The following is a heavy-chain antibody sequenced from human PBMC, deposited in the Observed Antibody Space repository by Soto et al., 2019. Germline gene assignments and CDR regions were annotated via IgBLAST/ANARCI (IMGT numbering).Heavy chain of an antibody. CDR1: GGSIGTYF. CDR2: TYYSGTT. V-gene: IGHV4-59*08. CDR3: ARQNSGYDTFFDY. Sequence: QVQLQESGPGLVKPSETLSLTCTVSGGSIGTYFWSWIRQSPGKGLEWIGYTYYSGTTDYNPSLKSRLXXSXDXXKNQFSLKLSSLTAADTAVYYCARQNSGYDTFFDYWGQGTLVTVSS. J-gene: IGHJ4*02. D-gene: IGHD5-12*01.